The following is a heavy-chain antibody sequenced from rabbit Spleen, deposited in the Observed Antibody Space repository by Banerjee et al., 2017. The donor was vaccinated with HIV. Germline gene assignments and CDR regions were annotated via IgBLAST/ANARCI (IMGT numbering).Heavy chain of an antibody. D-gene: IGHD3-1*01. CDR3: ARDRLYGYFFDL. Sequence: QEQVVESGGGLVKPEGSLKLSCTASGFSFSNKAVMCWVRQAPGKGLEWIACIDTNDGDTDYANWPKGRFTISKTSSTTVTLQVASLTAADTATYFCARDRLYGYFFDLWGQGTLVTVS. CDR2: IDTNDGDT. J-gene: IGHJ4*01. V-gene: IGHV1S45*01. CDR1: GFSFSNKAV.